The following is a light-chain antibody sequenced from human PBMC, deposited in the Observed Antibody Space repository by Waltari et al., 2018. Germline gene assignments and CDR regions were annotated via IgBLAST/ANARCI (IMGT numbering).Light chain of an antibody. V-gene: IGLV1-51*01. J-gene: IGLJ2*01. CDR2: DNN. CDR3: ATWDTTLSKV. Sequence: QSVLTQPPSVSAAPGQKVTISCSGTSSNLGNNYVSWYQQFPGTAPKLLIYDNNKRPSGIPDRFSGSKSGTSATLVITGLQTGDEAAYYCATWDTTLSKVFGGGTKLTVL. CDR1: SSNLGNNY.